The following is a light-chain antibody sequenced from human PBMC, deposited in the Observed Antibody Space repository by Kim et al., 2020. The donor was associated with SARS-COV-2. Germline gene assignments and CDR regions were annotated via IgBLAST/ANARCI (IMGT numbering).Light chain of an antibody. CDR2: QDR. Sequence: SLSPGQTASITCSGDKLGDKYSCWYQQKPGQSPVLVIYQDRKRPSGIPERFSGSNSGNTATLTISGTQAMDEADYYCQAWDSSTVVFGGGTQLTVL. J-gene: IGLJ2*01. CDR3: QAWDSSTVV. CDR1: KLGDKY. V-gene: IGLV3-1*01.